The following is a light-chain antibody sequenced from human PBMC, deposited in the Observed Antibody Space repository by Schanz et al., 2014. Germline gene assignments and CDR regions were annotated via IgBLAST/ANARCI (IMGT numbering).Light chain of an antibody. CDR3: QSYDSSLSGWEV. CDR1: SSNIGTGYD. Sequence: QSVLTQPPSVSGAPGQRVTISCTGSSSNIGTGYDVHWYQQLPGTAPKLLIYANNIRPSGVPDRFSGSKSGTSASLAISGLQAEDEADYYCQSYDSSLSGWEVFGGGTKLTVL. CDR2: ANN. J-gene: IGLJ2*01. V-gene: IGLV1-40*01.